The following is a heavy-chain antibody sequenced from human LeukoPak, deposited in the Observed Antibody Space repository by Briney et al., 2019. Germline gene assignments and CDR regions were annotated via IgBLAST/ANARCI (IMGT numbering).Heavy chain of an antibody. CDR2: IYYSGST. CDR3: ARSSAAAGTPIDY. D-gene: IGHD6-13*01. V-gene: IGHV4-59*01. Sequence: PSETLSLTCAVCGGSFSGDYWRWIRQPPGKGLEWIGYIYYSGSTNYNPSLKSRVTISVDTSKNQFSLKLSSVTAADTAVYYCARSSAAAGTPIDYWGQGTLVTVSS. CDR1: GGSFSGDY. J-gene: IGHJ4*02.